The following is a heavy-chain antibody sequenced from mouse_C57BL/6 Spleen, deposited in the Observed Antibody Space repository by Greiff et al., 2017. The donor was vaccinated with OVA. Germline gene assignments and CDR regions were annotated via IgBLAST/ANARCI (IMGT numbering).Heavy chain of an antibody. CDR2: IRSKSNNYAT. J-gene: IGHJ1*03. D-gene: IGHD2-4*01. V-gene: IGHV10-1*01. CDR1: GFSFNTYA. CDR3: VYDYDVYEDV. Sequence: EVQGVESGGGLVQPKGSLKLSCAASGFSFNTYAMNWVRQAPGKGLEWVARIRSKSNNYATYYADSVKDRFTISRDDSESMLYLQMNNLKTEDTATDYCVYDYDVYEDVWGTGTTVTVSS.